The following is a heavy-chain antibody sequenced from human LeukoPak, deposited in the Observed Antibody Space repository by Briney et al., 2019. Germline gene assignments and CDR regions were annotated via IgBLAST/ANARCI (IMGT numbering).Heavy chain of an antibody. CDR2: ISDSGGTT. D-gene: IGHD3-10*01. CDR1: GFTFGSYA. Sequence: QTGGSLRLSCAASGFTFGSYAMSWVRQAPGKGLEWVSTISDSGGTTYFADSVKGRFTISRYNSKNTLYLQVNSLRAEDTALYYCRKEPTPGGAFYFTSWDQGTLLTVSS. J-gene: IGHJ4*02. V-gene: IGHV3-23*01. CDR3: RKEPTPGGAFYFTS.